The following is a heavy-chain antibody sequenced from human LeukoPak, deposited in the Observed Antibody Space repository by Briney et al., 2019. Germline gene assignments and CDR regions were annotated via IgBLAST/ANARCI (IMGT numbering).Heavy chain of an antibody. Sequence: GGSLRLSCAASGFTFSSYAMGWVRQAPGKGLEWVSAISGSGGSTYYADSVKGRFTISRDNSKNTLYLQMNSLRAEDTAVYYCAKTYYYDSSGYSPSFEYWGQGTLVTVSS. J-gene: IGHJ4*02. CDR2: ISGSGGST. CDR1: GFTFSSYA. V-gene: IGHV3-23*01. D-gene: IGHD3-22*01. CDR3: AKTYYYDSSGYSPSFEY.